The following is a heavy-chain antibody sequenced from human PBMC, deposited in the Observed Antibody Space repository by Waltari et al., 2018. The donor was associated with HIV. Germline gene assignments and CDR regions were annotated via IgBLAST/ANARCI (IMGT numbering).Heavy chain of an antibody. CDR1: GYSLHGYY. CDR2: INPDTGDT. D-gene: IGHD6-19*01. CDR3: ARDTHWLAYLFDS. J-gene: IGHJ4*02. Sequence: QLQLVQSGAEVKKPGASVKVSCRTSGYSLHGYYIHWVRQAPGQGLEWMGWINPDTGDTKYAQNFQGRVTMTRDTSINTAYMDLSSLRSDDTAVYYCARDTHWLAYLFDSWGQGTLVTVSS. V-gene: IGHV1-2*02.